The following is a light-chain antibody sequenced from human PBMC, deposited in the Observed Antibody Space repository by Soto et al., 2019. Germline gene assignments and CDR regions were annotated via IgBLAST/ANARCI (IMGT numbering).Light chain of an antibody. V-gene: IGKV1-39*01. CDR3: QQSYSAPLT. CDR1: QRISNS. J-gene: IGKJ4*01. CDR2: STS. Sequence: DIQMTQSPSSLSASVGDRVTVTCRASQRISNSLNWYQQKPGQAPKLLIYSTSSLHSGVPSRFSGSGSGTDFTLTISGLQREDFATYFCQQSYSAPLTFGGGTKVDIK.